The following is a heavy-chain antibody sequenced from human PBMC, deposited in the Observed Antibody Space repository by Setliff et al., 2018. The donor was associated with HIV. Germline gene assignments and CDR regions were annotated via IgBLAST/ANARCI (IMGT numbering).Heavy chain of an antibody. Sequence: VKVSCKTSGRSFSSYAVSWVRQAPGQGLEWMGGIIPIFGTTNYAQKFQGRVTITADESASTVYMELSSLRSEDTALYYCARDGLLVAGIRFDYWGQGTLVTVSS. CDR3: ARDGLLVAGIRFDY. V-gene: IGHV1-69*01. J-gene: IGHJ4*01. CDR2: IIPIFGTT. D-gene: IGHD6-19*01. CDR1: GRSFSSYA.